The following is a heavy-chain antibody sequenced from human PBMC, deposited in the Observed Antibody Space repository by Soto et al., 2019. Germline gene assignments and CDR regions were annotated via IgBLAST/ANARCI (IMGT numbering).Heavy chain of an antibody. J-gene: IGHJ4*02. CDR2: IDGSGATK. CDR1: GFTFNDFE. CDR3: WRGFGRGHY. V-gene: IGHV3-48*03. D-gene: IGHD3-10*01. Sequence: EVQLLESGGCLVQPVGSMRLSCGVSGFTFNDFEMNWVRQAPGKGPEWLAYIDGSGATKKYADSVRGRCSIARDNPNNSLFLPMSSMSAADTAIYYGWRGFGRGHYWGQGTLVSVSS.